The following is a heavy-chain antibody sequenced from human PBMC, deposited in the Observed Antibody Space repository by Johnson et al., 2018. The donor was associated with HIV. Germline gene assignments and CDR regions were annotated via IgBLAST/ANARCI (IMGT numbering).Heavy chain of an antibody. CDR3: ARDLVSHWLNDAFAI. J-gene: IGHJ3*02. D-gene: IGHD3-9*01. CDR1: GFKFSDFA. CDR2: MSYDGREK. Sequence: QVQLVESGGGVVQPGRSLRLSCAASGFKFSDFAMHWVRQIPGKGLEWVAVMSYDGREKYYTDSVKGRFTISSDNSKNTLYLEMNSPRSEDTAVYFCARDLVSHWLNDAFAIWGQGTTVIVSS. V-gene: IGHV3-30*04.